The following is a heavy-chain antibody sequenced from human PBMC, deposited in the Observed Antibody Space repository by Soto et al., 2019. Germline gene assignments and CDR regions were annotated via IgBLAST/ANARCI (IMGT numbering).Heavy chain of an antibody. CDR3: ARDCDCSLAVAGLCNH. CDR1: GFTFSRHE. J-gene: IGHJ1*01. V-gene: IGHV3-23*01. Sequence: QLLKSGGGLAQPGGSLRLSCSASGFTFSRHEMSVVRQAPGKGLEWVAPISESDDRTFYAASVKGRFTISRDKSRNTVKLQINSQRADDTAVYYCARDCDCSLAVAGLCNHWGQGTLVTVSS. CDR2: ISESDDRT. D-gene: IGHD6-19*01.